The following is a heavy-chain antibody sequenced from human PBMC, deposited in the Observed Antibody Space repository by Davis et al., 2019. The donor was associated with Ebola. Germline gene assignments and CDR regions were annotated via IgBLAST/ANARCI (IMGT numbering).Heavy chain of an antibody. J-gene: IGHJ6*04. CDR1: GGTFSSYT. D-gene: IGHD6-13*01. CDR3: ASTLPPVFIAAADPYHYYYGMDV. Sequence: AASVKVSCKASGGTFSSYTISWVRQAPGQGLEWMGRIIPILGIANYAQKFQGRVTITADESTSTAYMELSSLRSEDTAVYYCASTLPPVFIAAADPYHYYYGMDVWGKGTTVTVSS. V-gene: IGHV1-69*02. CDR2: IIPILGIA.